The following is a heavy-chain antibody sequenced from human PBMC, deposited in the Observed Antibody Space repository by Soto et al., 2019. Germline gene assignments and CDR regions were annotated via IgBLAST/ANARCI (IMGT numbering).Heavy chain of an antibody. CDR3: AGSRDYDFWSGPIRTSYYYYGMDV. CDR1: GYTFTSYY. D-gene: IGHD3-3*01. J-gene: IGHJ6*02. CDR2: INPSGGST. V-gene: IGHV1-46*01. Sequence: ASVQVSCKASGYTFTSYYMHWVRQAPGQGLEWMGIINPSGGSTSYAQKFQGRVTMTRDTSTSTVYMELSSLRSEDTAVYYCAGSRDYDFWSGPIRTSYYYYGMDVWGQGTTVTVSS.